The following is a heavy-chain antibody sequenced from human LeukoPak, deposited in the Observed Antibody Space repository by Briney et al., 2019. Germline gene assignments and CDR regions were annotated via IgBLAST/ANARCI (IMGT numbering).Heavy chain of an antibody. CDR2: ISSSSSYI. V-gene: IGHV3-21*01. D-gene: IGHD6-13*01. Sequence: GGSLRLSCAASGFTFSTYAMNWVRQAPGKGLEWVSSISSSSSYIYYADSVKGRFTISRDNAKNSLYLQMNSLRAEDTAVYYCARDMIAAAPTDAFDIWGQGTMVTVSS. J-gene: IGHJ3*02. CDR3: ARDMIAAAPTDAFDI. CDR1: GFTFSTYA.